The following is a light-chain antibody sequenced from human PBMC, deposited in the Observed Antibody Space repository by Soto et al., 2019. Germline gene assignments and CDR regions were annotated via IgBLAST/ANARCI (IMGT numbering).Light chain of an antibody. J-gene: IGLJ3*02. V-gene: IGLV2-14*01. CDR3: SSYTGSSTS. Sequence: QSVLTQPASVSGSPGQSITISCTGTSSDVGRYNYVSWYQQHPGKAPKLIIYDVTYRPSGVSDRFSGSKSGSTASLTISGLQAEDEADYYCSSYTGSSTSFGGGTKVNVL. CDR2: DVT. CDR1: SSDVGRYNY.